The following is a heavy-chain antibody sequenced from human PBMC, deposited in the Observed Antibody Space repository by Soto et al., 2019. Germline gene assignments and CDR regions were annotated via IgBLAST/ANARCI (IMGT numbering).Heavy chain of an antibody. CDR2: IYYSGST. Sequence: SETLSLTCTVSGASISSYYWSWIRQPPGKGLEWIGYIYYSGSTNYNPSLKSRVTISVDTSKNQFSRKLSSVTAADTDVYYCAREGDSNHPGLDVWCQGTTVT. V-gene: IGHV4-59*01. CDR3: AREGDSNHPGLDV. D-gene: IGHD3-16*01. J-gene: IGHJ6*02. CDR1: GASISSYY.